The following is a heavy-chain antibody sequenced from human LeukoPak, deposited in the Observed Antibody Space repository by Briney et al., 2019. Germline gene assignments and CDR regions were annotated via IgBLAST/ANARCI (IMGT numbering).Heavy chain of an antibody. Sequence: GRSLRLSCAASGFTFYDYAMHWVRQAPGKGLEWVSGISWNSVSIGYADSVKGRVAISRDNTKNSLYLQMNSLRAEDMALYYCAKDTTGEMATILDYWGQGTLVTVSS. CDR1: GFTFYDYA. V-gene: IGHV3-9*03. J-gene: IGHJ4*02. CDR2: ISWNSVSI. D-gene: IGHD5-24*01. CDR3: AKDTTGEMATILDY.